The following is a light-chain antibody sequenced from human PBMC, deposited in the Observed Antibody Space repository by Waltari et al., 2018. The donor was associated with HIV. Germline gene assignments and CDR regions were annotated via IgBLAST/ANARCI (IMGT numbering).Light chain of an antibody. V-gene: IGLV2-11*01. Sequence: QSALTQPRSVSGSPGQSVTISCPASSRSLNEDQNVSWYQHHAGKAPKLIIFGVNQRPSGVPDRFAGSKSGSTASLTISGLQAEDEGHYYCCSYGGTYLFWIFGGGTQLTVL. J-gene: IGLJ2*01. CDR2: GVN. CDR1: SRSLNEDQN. CDR3: CSYGGTYLFWI.